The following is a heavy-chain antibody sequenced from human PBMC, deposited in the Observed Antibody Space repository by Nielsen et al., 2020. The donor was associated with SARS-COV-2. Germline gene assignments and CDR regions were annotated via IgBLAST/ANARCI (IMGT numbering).Heavy chain of an antibody. CDR3: ASSAPPSGFNWFDP. CDR2: ISGNSDSA. Sequence: ASVKVSCKGSGFTFSRHDHGITWVRQAPGQGLAWMGWISGNSDSAKYVKKFLGRVIMTTDTSTSTAYLEVRSLRSDDTAVYYCASSAPPSGFNWFDPWGQGTLVTVSS. V-gene: IGHV1-18*04. CDR1: GFTFSRHD. J-gene: IGHJ5*02. D-gene: IGHD3-22*01.